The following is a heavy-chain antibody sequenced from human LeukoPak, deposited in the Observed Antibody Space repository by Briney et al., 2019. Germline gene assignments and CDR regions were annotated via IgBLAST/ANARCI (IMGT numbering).Heavy chain of an antibody. CDR3: ARDRDVTMVRGVIFFHWYFDL. J-gene: IGHJ2*01. CDR1: GYTFTSYG. D-gene: IGHD3-10*01. CDR2: ISAYNGNT. Sequence: ASVKVSCEASGYTFTSYGISWVRQAPGQGLEWMGWISAYNGNTNYAQKLQGRVTMTTDTSTSTAYMELRSLRSDDTAVYYCARDRDVTMVRGVIFFHWYFDLWGRGTLVTVSS. V-gene: IGHV1-18*01.